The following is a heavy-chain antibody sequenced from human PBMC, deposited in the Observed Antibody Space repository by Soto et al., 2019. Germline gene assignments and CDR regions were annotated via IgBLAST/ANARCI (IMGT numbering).Heavy chain of an antibody. CDR1: GYTFTGYY. D-gene: IGHD3-3*01. Sequence: ASVKVSCKASGYTFTGYYMHWVRQAPGQGLEWMGWINPNSGGTNYAQKFQGWVTMTRDTSISTAYMELSRLRSDDTAVYYCAREFWSGYYIRYYGMDVSGQVTTVTVSS. CDR3: AREFWSGYYIRYYGMDV. V-gene: IGHV1-2*04. CDR2: INPNSGGT. J-gene: IGHJ6*02.